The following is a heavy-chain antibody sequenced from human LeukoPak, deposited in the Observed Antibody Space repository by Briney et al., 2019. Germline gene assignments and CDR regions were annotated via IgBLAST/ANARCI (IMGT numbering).Heavy chain of an antibody. CDR2: ITGSGGGT. CDR3: AKDPNGDYIGAFDF. V-gene: IGHV3-23*01. Sequence: AGGSLRLSCAASGFTFSSYAMMWVRQAPGKGLEWVSAITGSGGGTQYAESVKGRFTISRDNSKKTLYLQMTSLRAEDTAVYYCAKDPNGDYIGAFDFWGQGILVTVSS. CDR1: GFTFSSYA. J-gene: IGHJ3*01. D-gene: IGHD4-17*01.